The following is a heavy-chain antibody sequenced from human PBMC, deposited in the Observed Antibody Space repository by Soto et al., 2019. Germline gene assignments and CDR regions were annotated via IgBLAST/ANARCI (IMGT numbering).Heavy chain of an antibody. CDR1: GGSISSGDYY. D-gene: IGHD6-13*01. V-gene: IGHV4-30-4*01. CDR2: IYYSGST. Sequence: PSETLSLTCTVSGGSISSGDYYWSWICQPPGKGLEWIGYIYYSGSTYYNPSLKSRVTISVDTSKNQFSLKLSSVTAADTAVYYCARGTRPPAAAGTDFDYWGQGTLVTVSS. CDR3: ARGTRPPAAAGTDFDY. J-gene: IGHJ4*02.